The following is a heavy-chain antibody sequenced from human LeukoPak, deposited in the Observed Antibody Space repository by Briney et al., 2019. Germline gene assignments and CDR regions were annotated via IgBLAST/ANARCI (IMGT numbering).Heavy chain of an antibody. Sequence: GGSLRLSCAASGFTFSSYGMHWVRQAPGKGLEWVAVIWYDGSNKYYADSVKGRFTISRDNSKNTLYLQMNSLRAEDTAVYYCARDYSSGWFQPPTNWGQGTLVTVSS. CDR2: IWYDGSNK. J-gene: IGHJ4*02. CDR3: ARDYSSGWFQPPTN. V-gene: IGHV3-33*01. D-gene: IGHD6-19*01. CDR1: GFTFSSYG.